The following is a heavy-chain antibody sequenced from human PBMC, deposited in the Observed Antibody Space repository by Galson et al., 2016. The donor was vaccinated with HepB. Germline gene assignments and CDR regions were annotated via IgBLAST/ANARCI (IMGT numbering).Heavy chain of an antibody. CDR1: GDSISSGGYY. J-gene: IGHJ4*02. Sequence: TLSLTCTVSGDSISSGGYYWSWIRQYPGKGLEWIGNIYYNGSSYSNPSLKSRITKSADTSKNQLSLRLSSVTAADTAVYYCAKGADTAMDSWGQGTLVTVSS. D-gene: IGHD5-18*01. CDR3: AKGADTAMDS. V-gene: IGHV4-31*03. CDR2: IYYNGSS.